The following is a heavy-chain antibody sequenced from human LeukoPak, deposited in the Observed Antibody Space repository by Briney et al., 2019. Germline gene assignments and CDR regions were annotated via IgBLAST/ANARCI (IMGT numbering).Heavy chain of an antibody. J-gene: IGHJ2*01. D-gene: IGHD1-26*01. CDR1: GFTFSRNW. V-gene: IGHV3-7*01. CDR2: IRQDGNEK. Sequence: GGSLRLSREASGFTFSRNWMTWVRQAPGKGLEWVANIRQDGNEKYYVDSVKGRFTISRDNAKNSLYLQMNSLRAEDTAVYYCASGGVVGPSTYWFYDLWGRGTRVTVSS. CDR3: ASGGVVGPSTYWFYDL.